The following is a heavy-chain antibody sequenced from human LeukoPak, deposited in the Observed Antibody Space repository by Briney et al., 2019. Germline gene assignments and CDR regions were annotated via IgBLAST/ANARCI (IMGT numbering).Heavy chain of an antibody. J-gene: IGHJ5*02. CDR1: GFTFDDYG. Sequence: PGGSLRLSCAASGFTFDDYGMSWVRQAPGKGLERDSGINWNGGSTGYADSVKGRFTISTDNATNSLYLQMNSLRAEDTALYYCARDLLGFGESNNWFDPWGQGTLVTVSS. D-gene: IGHD3-10*01. CDR3: ARDLLGFGESNNWFDP. CDR2: INWNGGST. V-gene: IGHV3-20*04.